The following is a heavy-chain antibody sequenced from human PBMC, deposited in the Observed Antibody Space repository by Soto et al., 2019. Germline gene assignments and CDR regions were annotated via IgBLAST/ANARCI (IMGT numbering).Heavy chain of an antibody. CDR2: IYHSGST. CDR3: ARLRYGSGEYYFDY. D-gene: IGHD3-10*01. V-gene: IGHV4-30-2*01. J-gene: IGHJ4*02. CDR1: AGSISRGGYS. Sequence: PSETLSLPCAVSAGSISRGGYSWRWIRQPPGKGLQWIGYIYHSGSTDYNPSLKSRVTISVDRSKNQFSLKLSSVTAADTAVYYGARLRYGSGEYYFDYWGQGTLVTVSS.